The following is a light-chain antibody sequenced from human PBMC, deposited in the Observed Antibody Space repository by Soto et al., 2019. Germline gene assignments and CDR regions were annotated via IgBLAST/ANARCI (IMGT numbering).Light chain of an antibody. Sequence: DVQMTQSPSSLPASVGDRVTIICRASQGIRNDLGWYQQKPGKAPKRLIYAASSVDGGVPSRFSGSCSGAEFPLTLSRLHPEDFATYYCLQHNTYPYPFGQGTKLEIK. CDR3: LQHNTYPYP. V-gene: IGKV1-17*01. J-gene: IGKJ2*01. CDR1: QGIRND. CDR2: AAS.